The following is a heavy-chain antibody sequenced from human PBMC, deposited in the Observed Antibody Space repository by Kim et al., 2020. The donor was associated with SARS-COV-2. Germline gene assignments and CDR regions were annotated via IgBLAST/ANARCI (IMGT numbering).Heavy chain of an antibody. V-gene: IGHV3-23*03. CDR3: AKGPVYGSGINYYYYYGMDV. D-gene: IGHD3-10*01. CDR1: GFTFSSYA. Sequence: GGSLRLSCAASGFTFSSYAMSWVRQAPGKGLEWVSVIYSGGSSTYYADSVKGRFTISRDNSKNTLYLQMNSLRAEDTAVYYCAKGPVYGSGINYYYYYGMDVWGQGTTVTVSS. CDR2: IYSGGSST. J-gene: IGHJ6*02.